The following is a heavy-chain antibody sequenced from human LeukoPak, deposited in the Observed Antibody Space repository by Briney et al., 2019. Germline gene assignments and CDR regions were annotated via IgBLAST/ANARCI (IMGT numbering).Heavy chain of an antibody. D-gene: IGHD3-16*02. Sequence: PGGSLRLSCAASGFTVSSNYMSWVRQAPGKGLEWVSVIFSGSSTYYSDSVKGRFTISRDNSKNTLYLQMNSLRAEDTAVYYCAKTVSGSYSYAGGDYWGQGTLVTVSS. CDR1: GFTVSSNY. CDR3: AKTVSGSYSYAGGDY. V-gene: IGHV3-66*01. J-gene: IGHJ4*02. CDR2: IFSGSST.